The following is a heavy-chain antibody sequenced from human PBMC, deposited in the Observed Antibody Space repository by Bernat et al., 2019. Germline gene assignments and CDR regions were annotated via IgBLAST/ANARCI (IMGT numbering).Heavy chain of an antibody. J-gene: IGHJ5*02. V-gene: IGHV5-10-1*03. CDR2: IDPSDSYT. Sequence: EVQLVQSGAEVKKPGESLRISCKGSGYSFTSYWISWVRQMPGKGLEWMGRIDPSDSYTNYSPSFQGHVTISADKSISTAYLQWSSLKASDTAMYYCVRGPDIVVVPAAMVFDPWGQGTLVTVSS. CDR1: GYSFTSYW. D-gene: IGHD2-2*01. CDR3: VRGPDIVVVPAAMVFDP.